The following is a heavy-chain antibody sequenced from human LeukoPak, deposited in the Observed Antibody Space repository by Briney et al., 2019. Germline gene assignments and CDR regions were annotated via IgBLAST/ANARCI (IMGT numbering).Heavy chain of an antibody. CDR3: ASVTWNDFSDFDY. J-gene: IGHJ4*02. CDR1: GYTFTDYY. V-gene: IGHV1-2*02. CDR2: IYPKSGAT. D-gene: IGHD3/OR15-3a*01. Sequence: ASVKVSCKASGYTFTDYYLHWVRQAPGQGLEWMGWIYPKSGATNYADNFQGRVTMTRDTSISTGYMEVRRLRSDDTAVYYCASVTWNDFSDFDYWGQGTLVTVSS.